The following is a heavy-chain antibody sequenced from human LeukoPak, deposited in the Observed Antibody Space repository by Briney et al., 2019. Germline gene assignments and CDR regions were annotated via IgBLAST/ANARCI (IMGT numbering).Heavy chain of an antibody. CDR2: IRYDGSNK. J-gene: IGHJ5*02. D-gene: IGHD3-3*01. CDR3: AKGSTFTIFGVVIPHWFDP. V-gene: IGHV3-30*02. CDR1: GFTFSSYG. Sequence: PGGSLRLSCAASGFTFSSYGMHWVRQAPGQGLEWVAFIRYDGSNKYYADSVKCRFTISRDNSKNTLYLQMNSLRAEDTAVYYCAKGSTFTIFGVVIPHWFDPWGQGTLVTVSS.